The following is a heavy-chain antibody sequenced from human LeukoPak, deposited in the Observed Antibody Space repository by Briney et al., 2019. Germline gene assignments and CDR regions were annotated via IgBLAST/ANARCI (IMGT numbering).Heavy chain of an antibody. D-gene: IGHD6-19*01. V-gene: IGHV3-48*01. CDR3: ASSFPTRGLGEFDY. J-gene: IGHJ4*02. CDR2: ISSSSSTI. CDR1: GFTFSSYS. Sequence: GGSLRLSCAASGFTFSSYSMNWVRQAPGKGLEWVSYISSSSSTIYYADSVKGRFTISRDNAKSSLYLQMNSLRAEDTAVYYCASSFPTRGLGEFDYWGQGTLVTASS.